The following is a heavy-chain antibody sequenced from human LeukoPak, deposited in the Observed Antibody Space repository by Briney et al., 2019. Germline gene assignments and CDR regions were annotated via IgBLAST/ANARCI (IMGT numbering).Heavy chain of an antibody. D-gene: IGHD3-22*01. CDR1: GYSFSNYW. CDR2: IFPGDTDT. Sequence: RGESLQMSCKGSGYSFSNYWIAWVRQMPGKGLEWMGIIFPGDTDTKYSPSFQGHVTISADKSINTAYLQWSSLTASDTAIYYCARLTDYYDSSGYYRNYNWFDPWGQGTLVTVSS. V-gene: IGHV5-51*01. J-gene: IGHJ5*02. CDR3: ARLTDYYDSSGYYRNYNWFDP.